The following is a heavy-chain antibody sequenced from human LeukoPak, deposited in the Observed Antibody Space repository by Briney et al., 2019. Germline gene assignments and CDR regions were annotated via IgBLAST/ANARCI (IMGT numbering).Heavy chain of an antibody. CDR2: IHSSGST. Sequence: SETLSLTCTVPAGSITSSGYYWGWVRQSPGKGLEWVGSIHSSGSTYYSPSLKSRVSISVDKSKNQFSPKLSSVTAADTAIYYCARVLKTGMTGYYFDLWGRGTLITVSS. CDR1: AGSITSSGYY. D-gene: IGHD3-9*01. J-gene: IGHJ2*01. V-gene: IGHV4-39*07. CDR3: ARVLKTGMTGYYFDL.